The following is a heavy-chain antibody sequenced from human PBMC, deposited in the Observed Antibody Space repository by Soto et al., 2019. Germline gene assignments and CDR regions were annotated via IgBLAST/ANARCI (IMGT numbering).Heavy chain of an antibody. Sequence: QVQLVQSGAEVKKPGASVKVSCRAPGYTFTSNGISWVRQAPGQGLEGLGWISANNGNTNDAKKLQGKVTMTTDTPTSTAHMELRSLRSDDTAVYYCARDKERVAARTNWFDPWGQGTLVTVSS. J-gene: IGHJ5*02. CDR2: ISANNGNT. D-gene: IGHD2-15*01. V-gene: IGHV1-18*01. CDR1: GYTFTSNG. CDR3: ARDKERVAARTNWFDP.